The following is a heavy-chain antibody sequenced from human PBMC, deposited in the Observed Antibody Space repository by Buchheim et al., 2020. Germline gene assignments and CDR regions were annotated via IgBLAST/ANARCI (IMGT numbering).Heavy chain of an antibody. J-gene: IGHJ4*02. V-gene: IGHV3-30*18. CDR1: GFTFSRCW. CDR2: ISFDGSDQ. CDR3: AKGRWDTSGWFFDY. D-gene: IGHD6-19*01. Sequence: VQLVETGGGLVQPGESLRLSCAASGFTFSRCWMYWVRQAPGKGLEWVAGISFDGSDQHYTDSVKGRFTISRDISKNTLSLQMNSLRVEDTAIYYCAKGRWDTSGWFFDYWGQGTL.